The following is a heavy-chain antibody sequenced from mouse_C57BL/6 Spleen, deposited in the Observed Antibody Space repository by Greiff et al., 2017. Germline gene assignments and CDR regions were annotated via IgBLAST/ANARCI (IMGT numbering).Heavy chain of an antibody. J-gene: IGHJ1*03. CDR2: INPSNAGT. D-gene: IGHD1-1*01. CDR1: GYTFTSYW. CDR3: ARGNYYGSSYDWYFDV. V-gene: IGHV1-53*01. Sequence: QVQLQQPGTELVKPGASVKLSCKASGYTFTSYWMHWVKQRPGQGLEWIGNINPSNAGTNYNEKFKSKATLTVDKSSSTAYMQLSSLTSEDSAVYYCARGNYYGSSYDWYFDVWGTGTTVTVSS.